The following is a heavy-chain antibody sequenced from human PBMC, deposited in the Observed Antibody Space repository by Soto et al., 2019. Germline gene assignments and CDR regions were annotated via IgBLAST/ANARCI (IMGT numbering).Heavy chain of an antibody. CDR3: ARVRGYGGYDYGGAYFDY. Sequence: SETLSLTCTVSGGSISSYYWSWIRQPPGKGLEWIGYIYYRGTTNYNRSLKSRVIISVDTSKNQFSLKLSSVTAADTAVYYCARVRGYGGYDYGGAYFDYWGQGTLVTVSS. D-gene: IGHD5-12*01. J-gene: IGHJ4*02. CDR2: IYYRGTT. V-gene: IGHV4-59*01. CDR1: GGSISSYY.